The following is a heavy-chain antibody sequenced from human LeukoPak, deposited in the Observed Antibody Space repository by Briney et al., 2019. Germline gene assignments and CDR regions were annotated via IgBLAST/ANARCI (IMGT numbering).Heavy chain of an antibody. Sequence: ASVKVSCKASGYSFTSHYTHWVRQAPGQGLEWMGLINPSGSSTLYAQKFQGRVTMTRDMSTTTDYMELSSLRSEDTAVYYCARVFPFASDIWGQGTMVTVSS. J-gene: IGHJ3*02. D-gene: IGHD3-10*02. CDR3: ARVFPFASDI. V-gene: IGHV1-46*01. CDR2: INPSGSST. CDR1: GYSFTSHY.